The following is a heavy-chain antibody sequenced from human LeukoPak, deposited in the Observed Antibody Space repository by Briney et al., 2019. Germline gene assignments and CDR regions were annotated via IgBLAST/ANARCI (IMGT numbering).Heavy chain of an antibody. D-gene: IGHD2-21*01. V-gene: IGHV3-33*01. CDR2: IWYDGSNK. CDR3: ARAGRVIYFDS. Sequence: GRSLRLSCAASGFTFSSYGMHWVRQAPGKGLEWVAVIWYDGSNKYYADSVKGRFTISRDNAKNSLYLQLNSLRVEDTAVYYCARAGRVIYFDSWGQGTLVTVSS. CDR1: GFTFSSYG. J-gene: IGHJ4*02.